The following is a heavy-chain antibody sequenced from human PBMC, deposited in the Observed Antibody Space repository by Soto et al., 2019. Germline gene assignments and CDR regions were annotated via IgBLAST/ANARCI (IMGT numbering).Heavy chain of an antibody. Sequence: SETLSLTCTVSGGSISSYYWSWIRQPPGKGLEWIGYIYYSGSTNYNPSLKRRVTISVDTSKNQFSLKLSSVTAADTAVYYCATSTPWWFDPWGQGTLVTVSS. J-gene: IGHJ5*02. CDR1: GGSISSYY. CDR2: IYYSGST. V-gene: IGHV4-59*01. CDR3: ATSTPWWFDP.